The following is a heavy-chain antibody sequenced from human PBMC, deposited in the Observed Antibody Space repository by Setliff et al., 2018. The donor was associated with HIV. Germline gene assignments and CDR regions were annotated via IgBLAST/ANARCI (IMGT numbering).Heavy chain of an antibody. V-gene: IGHV5-51*01. D-gene: IGHD4-17*01. CDR3: ASSDYGGNSGHFQH. CDR2: IYPGDSDT. J-gene: IGHJ1*01. CDR1: GYTFANYW. Sequence: PGESLKISCKASGYTFANYWIGWVRQMPGKGLEWMGIIYPGDSDTRYSPSFQGQVTISADKSISTAYLQWSSLKASDTAMYYCASSDYGGNSGHFQHWGQGTLVTVSS.